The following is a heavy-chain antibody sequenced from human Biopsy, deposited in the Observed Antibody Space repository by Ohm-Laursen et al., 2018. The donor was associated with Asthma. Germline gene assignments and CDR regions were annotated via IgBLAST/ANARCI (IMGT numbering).Heavy chain of an antibody. CDR1: GFSFSNFA. CDR3: VRDGTDDDFDI. V-gene: IGHV3-30*01. Sequence: RSLRLSCTASGFSFSNFAIHWVRQAPGKGLEWVGVISKDASTQDYADSVKGRFTMARDNSKNTLDLQMNSLREEDTAVYYCVRDGTDDDFDIWGQGTVVSVSS. CDR2: ISKDASTQ. J-gene: IGHJ3*02. D-gene: IGHD1-1*01.